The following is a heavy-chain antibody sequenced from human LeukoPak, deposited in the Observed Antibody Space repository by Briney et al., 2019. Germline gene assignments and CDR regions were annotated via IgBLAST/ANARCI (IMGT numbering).Heavy chain of an antibody. V-gene: IGHV1-46*01. CDR2: INPSGGST. D-gene: IGHD2-21*02. Sequence: ASVKVSFKASGYTFTRYYMHWVRQAPGQGLEWMGLINPSGGSTTYAQKFQGRVTMTRDTSTSTVYMELSSLRSEDTAIYYCAKNSAIVVLTTTIDYWGQGTLVTVSS. CDR1: GYTFTRYY. J-gene: IGHJ4*02. CDR3: AKNSAIVVLTTTIDY.